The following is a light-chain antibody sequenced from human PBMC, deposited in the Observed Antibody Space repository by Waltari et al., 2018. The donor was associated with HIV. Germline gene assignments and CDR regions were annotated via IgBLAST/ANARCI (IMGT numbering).Light chain of an antibody. CDR2: WAS. V-gene: IGKV4-1*01. CDR1: QSVLYSSNNKDY. J-gene: IGKJ2*03. Sequence: DIVMTQSPASLAVSLGARATINCKSRQSVLYSSNNKDYLAWYQQKPGQPPKLLIYWASTRESGVPDRFRGSGSGTDFTLTISSLQAEDVAVYYCQQYYSTQYSFGQGTKLEIK. CDR3: QQYYSTQYS.